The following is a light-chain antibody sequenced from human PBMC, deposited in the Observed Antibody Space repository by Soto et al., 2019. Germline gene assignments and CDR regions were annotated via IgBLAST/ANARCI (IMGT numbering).Light chain of an antibody. Sequence: DIQMTQSPSTLSASVGDRVTITCRASQSISSWLAWYQQKPGKAPKLLIYDASSLESGVPSRFSGSGSGTEFTLTISSLQTDEFATYYCQQYNSYSWTCGQGTKVEIK. V-gene: IGKV1-5*01. J-gene: IGKJ1*01. CDR2: DAS. CDR1: QSISSW. CDR3: QQYNSYSWT.